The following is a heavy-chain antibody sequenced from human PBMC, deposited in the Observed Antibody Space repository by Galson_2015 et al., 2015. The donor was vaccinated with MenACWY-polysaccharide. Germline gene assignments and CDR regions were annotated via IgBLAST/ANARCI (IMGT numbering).Heavy chain of an antibody. CDR3: ARGYNNNWDYGGYFDY. Sequence: SLRLSCAASGFTFTSYAMHWVRQAPGKGLEWVGVVANDENNKFYADSVKGRFTVSRDNSKRTLFLLINSLRTEDTAVYYCARGYNNNWDYGGYFDYWGQGTLVTVSS. V-gene: IGHV3-30-3*01. CDR2: VANDENNK. D-gene: IGHD4-23*01. CDR1: GFTFTSYA. J-gene: IGHJ4*02.